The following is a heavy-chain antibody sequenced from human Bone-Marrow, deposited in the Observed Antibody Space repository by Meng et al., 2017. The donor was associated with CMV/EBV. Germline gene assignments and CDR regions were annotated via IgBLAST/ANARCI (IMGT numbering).Heavy chain of an antibody. CDR3: ARVQWNQLLFDAFAI. CDR2: VIPIFGTA. V-gene: IGHV1-69*05. Sequence: SVKVSCKASGGTFSSYAISWVRQAPGQGLEWMGGVIPIFGTANYAQKFQGRVTITTDESTSTAYMELSSLRSEDTAVYYCARVQWNQLLFDAFAIWGPGPMVTGSS. D-gene: IGHD2-2*01. J-gene: IGHJ3*02. CDR1: GGTFSSYA.